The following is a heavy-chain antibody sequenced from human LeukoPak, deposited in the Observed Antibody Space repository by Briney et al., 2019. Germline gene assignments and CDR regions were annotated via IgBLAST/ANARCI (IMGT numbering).Heavy chain of an antibody. D-gene: IGHD3-10*01. V-gene: IGHV3-33*01. CDR1: GFTFSSYG. CDR3: ARDLDYGSGSYSFDY. J-gene: IGHJ4*02. Sequence: GGSLRLSCAASGFTFSSYGMHWVRQAPGKGLEWVAVIWYDGSNKYYADSVKGRFTISRDNSKNTLYLQMNGLRAEDTAVYYCARDLDYGSGSYSFDYWGQGTLVTVSS. CDR2: IWYDGSNK.